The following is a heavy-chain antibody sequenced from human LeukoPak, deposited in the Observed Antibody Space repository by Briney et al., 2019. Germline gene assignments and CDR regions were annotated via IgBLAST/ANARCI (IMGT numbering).Heavy chain of an antibody. Sequence: GGSLRLSCAASGFTFSSYAMHWVRQAPGKGLEWVAVISYDGSNKYYADSVKGRFTISRDNSKNTLYLQMNSLRAEDTAVYYCARDYDSSGYYCYGMDVWGQGTTVTVSS. J-gene: IGHJ6*02. V-gene: IGHV3-30-3*01. D-gene: IGHD3-22*01. CDR1: GFTFSSYA. CDR3: ARDYDSSGYYCYGMDV. CDR2: ISYDGSNK.